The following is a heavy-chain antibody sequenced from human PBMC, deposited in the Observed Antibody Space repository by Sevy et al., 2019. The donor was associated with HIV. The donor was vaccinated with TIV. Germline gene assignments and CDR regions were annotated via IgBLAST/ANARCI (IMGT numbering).Heavy chain of an antibody. V-gene: IGHV3-53*01. CDR2: IYSGGTT. CDR3: ARGGCSGGSCYDPFDY. J-gene: IGHJ4*02. Sequence: GGSLRLSCAVSGFTVSSNHMSWVRQAPGKGLEWVSVIYSGGTTYYADSVKGRFTISIDNSKNTVYLQVNSLRAEDTAVYYCARGGCSGGSCYDPFDYWGQGTLVTVSS. CDR1: GFTVSSNH. D-gene: IGHD2-15*01.